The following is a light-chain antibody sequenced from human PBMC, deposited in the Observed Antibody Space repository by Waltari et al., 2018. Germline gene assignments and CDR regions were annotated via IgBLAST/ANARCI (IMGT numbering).Light chain of an antibody. CDR3: SSYTSSVL. V-gene: IGLV2-14*03. CDR2: DGS. CDR1: SSDVGSSNY. Sequence: QSALTQPASGSGSPGQPITIPCTGTSSDVGSSNYVSWYQQLPCKAPKTIIYDGSTRPSGVSNRFSGSKSGNTASLTISGLQAGDEADYYCSSYTSSVLFGGGTKLTVL. J-gene: IGLJ2*01.